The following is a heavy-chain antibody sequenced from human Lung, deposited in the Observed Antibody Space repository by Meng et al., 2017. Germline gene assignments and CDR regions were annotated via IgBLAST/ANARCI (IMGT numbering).Heavy chain of an antibody. D-gene: IGHD6-19*01. V-gene: IGHV4-34*02. CDR3: VRRTYSSGWYFDY. CDR2: IIDSGST. Sequence: VQLTQLGEGLLKPSETLSLTCAVYGGSCSGYYWSWIRQPPGKGLEWIGEIIDSGSTNYNPSLKSRVTISVDTSKNQFSLRVTSVTAADRAVYYCVRRTYSSGWYFDYWGQGTLVTVSS. J-gene: IGHJ4*02. CDR1: GGSCSGYY.